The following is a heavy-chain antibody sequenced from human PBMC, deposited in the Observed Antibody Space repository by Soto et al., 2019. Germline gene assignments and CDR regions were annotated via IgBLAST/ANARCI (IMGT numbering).Heavy chain of an antibody. Sequence: SETLSLTCAVSGGSISSSNWWSWVRQPPGKGLEWIGEIYHSGSTNYNPSLKSRVTISVDKSKNQFSLKLSSVTAADTAVYYCASRPSYSSSWYRSYYGMDVWGQGATVTVSS. D-gene: IGHD6-13*01. CDR1: GGSISSSNW. J-gene: IGHJ6*02. CDR2: IYHSGST. V-gene: IGHV4-4*02. CDR3: ASRPSYSSSWYRSYYGMDV.